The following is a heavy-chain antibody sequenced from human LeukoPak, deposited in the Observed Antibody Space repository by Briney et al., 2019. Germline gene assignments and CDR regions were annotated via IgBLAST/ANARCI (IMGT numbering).Heavy chain of an antibody. V-gene: IGHV5-51*01. D-gene: IGHD3-22*01. CDR3: ARRPGYDSSGYYRDY. CDR2: IYPGDSDT. Sequence: GASLKISCKGSGSRFTSYWIGGVRQMPGKGLEWREIIYPGDSDTRYSPSFQGQVTISADKSISTAYLQWSSLKASGTAMYYCARRPGYDSSGYYRDYWGQGTLVTVSS. CDR1: GSRFTSYW. J-gene: IGHJ4*02.